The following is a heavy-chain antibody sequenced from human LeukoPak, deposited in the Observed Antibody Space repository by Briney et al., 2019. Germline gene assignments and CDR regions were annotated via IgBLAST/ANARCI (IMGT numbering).Heavy chain of an antibody. D-gene: IGHD2-2*01. CDR3: VRGDCSSTSCYRNWFDP. J-gene: IGHJ5*02. CDR2: IVVGSGNT. Sequence: SVKVSCKASGFTFTSSAMQWVRQARGQRLEWIGWIVVGSGNTNYAQKFQERVTITRDMSTSTAYMELSRLRFDDRAVYYCVRGDCSSTSCYRNWFDPWGQGTQVTVSS. V-gene: IGHV1-58*02. CDR1: GFTFTSSA.